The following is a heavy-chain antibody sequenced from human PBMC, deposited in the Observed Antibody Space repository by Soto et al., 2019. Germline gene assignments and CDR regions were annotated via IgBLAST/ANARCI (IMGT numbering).Heavy chain of an antibody. Sequence: EVQLLESGGGLVQPGGSVRLSCAASGFIFSSYAMSWVRQAPGKGLEWVSAISGSGGSTYYADFVKGPFTISRDNSKNTRYLQMNSLRADDTAVYYCAKEGPGHYGYYFDYWGQGTPVTVSS. J-gene: IGHJ4*02. V-gene: IGHV3-23*01. CDR1: GFIFSSYA. CDR3: AKEGPGHYGYYFDY. D-gene: IGHD4-17*01. CDR2: ISGSGGST.